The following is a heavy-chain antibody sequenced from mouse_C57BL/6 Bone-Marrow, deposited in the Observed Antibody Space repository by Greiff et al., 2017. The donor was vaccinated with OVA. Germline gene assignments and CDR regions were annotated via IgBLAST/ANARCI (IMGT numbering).Heavy chain of an antibody. CDR3: ARSRLLRN. V-gene: IGHV1-81*01. Sequence: QVQLQQSGAELARPGASVKLSCKASGYTFTSYGISWVKQRTGQGLEWIGEIYPRSGITYYNEKFKGKATLTADKSSSTAYMELRSLTSEDSAVYFCARSRLLRNWGQGTLVTVSA. CDR1: GYTFTSYG. J-gene: IGHJ3*01. CDR2: IYPRSGIT.